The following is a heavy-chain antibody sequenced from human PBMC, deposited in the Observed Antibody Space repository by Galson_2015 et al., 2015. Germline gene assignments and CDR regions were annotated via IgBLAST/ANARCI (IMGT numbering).Heavy chain of an antibody. J-gene: IGHJ3*02. CDR1: GGSISSGDYY. CDR2: IYYSGST. CDR3: ARASPYYYDSRGAFDI. D-gene: IGHD3-22*01. Sequence: LSLTCTVSGGSISSGDYYWSWIRQPPGKGLEWIGYIYYSGSTYYNPSLKSRVTISVDTSKNQFSLKLSSVTAADTAVYYCARASPYYYDSRGAFDIWGQGTMVTVSS. V-gene: IGHV4-30-4*01.